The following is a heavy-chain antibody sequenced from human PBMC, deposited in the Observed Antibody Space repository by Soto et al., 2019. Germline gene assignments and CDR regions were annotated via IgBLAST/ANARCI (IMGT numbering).Heavy chain of an antibody. CDR1: GFTFDDYA. D-gene: IGHD3-3*01. CDR3: AKDYALKEWLSRGDYYYYGMDV. Sequence: GGSLRLSCAASGFTFDDYAMHWVRQAPGKGLEWVSGISWNSGSIGYADSVKGRFTISRDNAKNSLYLQMNSLRAEDTALYYCAKDYALKEWLSRGDYYYYGMDVWGQGTTVTVSS. CDR2: ISWNSGSI. J-gene: IGHJ6*02. V-gene: IGHV3-9*01.